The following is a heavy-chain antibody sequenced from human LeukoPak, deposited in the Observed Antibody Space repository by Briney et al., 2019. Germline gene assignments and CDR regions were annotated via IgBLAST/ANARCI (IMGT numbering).Heavy chain of an antibody. CDR1: GFTFSSYG. J-gene: IGHJ3*02. Sequence: PGGSLRLSCAASGFTFSSYGMSWVRQAPGKGLEWVSAISGSGGSTYYADSVKGRFTISRDNSKNTLYLQMNSLRAEDTAVYYCAKPPSGVAVAGSWYAFDIWGQGTMVTVSS. CDR2: ISGSGGST. CDR3: AKPPSGVAVAGSWYAFDI. V-gene: IGHV3-23*01. D-gene: IGHD6-19*01.